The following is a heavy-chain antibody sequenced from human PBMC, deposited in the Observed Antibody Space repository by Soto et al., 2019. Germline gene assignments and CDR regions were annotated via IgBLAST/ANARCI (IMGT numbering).Heavy chain of an antibody. CDR1: GGSFSSYY. CDR3: AGRNCSGTNCYYLDYYYMDV. J-gene: IGHJ6*03. V-gene: IGHV4-59*08. D-gene: IGHD2-2*01. CDR2: IYYSGSP. Sequence: QVQLQESGPGLVRPSETLSLTCTVSGGSFSSYYWTWVRQSPGKGREGMGYIYYSGSPDYNPSLRGRLAISIDTSKNQFSLRLNSMTAADTAVYYCAGRNCSGTNCYYLDYYYMDVWGKGTTVTVSS.